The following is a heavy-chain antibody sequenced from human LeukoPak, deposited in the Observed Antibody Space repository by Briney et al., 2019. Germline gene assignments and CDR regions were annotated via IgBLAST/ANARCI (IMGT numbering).Heavy chain of an antibody. CDR1: GFTFSNHG. J-gene: IGHJ3*02. Sequence: PGGSLRLSCAASGFTFSNHGMNWVRQAPGKGLEWVSSISSSSSYIYYADSVKGRFTISRDNAKNSLYLQMNSLRAEDTAVYYCARRPSYDSPGAFDIWGQGTMVTVSS. D-gene: IGHD3-22*01. V-gene: IGHV3-21*01. CDR3: ARRPSYDSPGAFDI. CDR2: ISSSSSYI.